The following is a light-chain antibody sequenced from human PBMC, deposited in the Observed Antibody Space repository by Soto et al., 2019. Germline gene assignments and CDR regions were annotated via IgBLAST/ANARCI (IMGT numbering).Light chain of an antibody. V-gene: IGKV1-39*01. CDR3: QQSYTTPPT. CDR1: QTISNY. Sequence: DIQVTQSPSSLSASVGDRVTITCRSSQTISNYLNWYQQKPGKAPKLLIYAASSLQSGVPLRFCGSGSGTDFTLTITSLQPEDFATYYCQQSYTTPPTFGGGTKVEIK. J-gene: IGKJ4*01. CDR2: AAS.